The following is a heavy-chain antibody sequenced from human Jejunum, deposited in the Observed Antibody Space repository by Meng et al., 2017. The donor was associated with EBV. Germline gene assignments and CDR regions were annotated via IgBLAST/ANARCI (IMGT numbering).Heavy chain of an antibody. Sequence: QVQLGQSGAGVIKHRASVKVACKASGYTVTGYYMHWVRQGPGQGLEWMGRINPNSDGTDYAQKFQGRVTMTSDTSVSTAYMELSGLRSDDTAVYYCARVGGSSWTYYFNYWGQGTLVTVSS. CDR1: GYTVTGYY. CDR3: ARVGGSSWTYYFNY. V-gene: IGHV1-2*06. CDR2: INPNSDGT. J-gene: IGHJ4*02. D-gene: IGHD6-13*01.